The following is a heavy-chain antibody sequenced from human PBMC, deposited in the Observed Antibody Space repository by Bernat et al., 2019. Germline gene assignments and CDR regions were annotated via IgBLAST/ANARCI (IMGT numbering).Heavy chain of an antibody. CDR3: ASLIAAVSYGMDV. CDR2: ISYDGSNK. CDR1: GFTFSSYG. D-gene: IGHD6-13*01. J-gene: IGHJ6*02. V-gene: IGHV3-30*03. Sequence: QVQLVESGGGVVQPGRSLRLSCAASGFTFSSYGMHWVRQAPGKGLEWVAVISYDGSNKYYADSVKGRFTISRDNSKNTLYLQMNSLRSDDTAVYYCASLIAAVSYGMDVWGQGTTVTVSS.